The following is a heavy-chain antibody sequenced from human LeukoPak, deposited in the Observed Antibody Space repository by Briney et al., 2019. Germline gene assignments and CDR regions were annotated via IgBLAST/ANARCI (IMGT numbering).Heavy chain of an antibody. V-gene: IGHV3-13*04. Sequence: GGSLRLSCAASGFTFRNYDMHWVRQRPGKGLEWVSRIGSGGDTYYLDSVKGRLTISRENGKNSFYLQMNSLRAGDTAVYYCAREDSSGVFDPWGQGTLVTVSS. CDR2: IGSGGDT. CDR1: GFTFRNYD. D-gene: IGHD3-22*01. J-gene: IGHJ5*02. CDR3: AREDSSGVFDP.